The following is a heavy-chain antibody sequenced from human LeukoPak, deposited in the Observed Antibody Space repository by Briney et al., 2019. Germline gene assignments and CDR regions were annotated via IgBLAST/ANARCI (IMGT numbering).Heavy chain of an antibody. Sequence: GGSLRLSCAASGFTFRYYAMSWVRQAPGKGLEWVSTISGSGGNTYYADSVKGRFTISRDNSKNYLYLQMNSLRAEDTALYYCAKGTSSWHEFDSWGQGTLVTVSS. CDR2: ISGSGGNT. CDR1: GFTFRYYA. D-gene: IGHD6-13*01. CDR3: AKGTSSWHEFDS. V-gene: IGHV3-23*01. J-gene: IGHJ4*02.